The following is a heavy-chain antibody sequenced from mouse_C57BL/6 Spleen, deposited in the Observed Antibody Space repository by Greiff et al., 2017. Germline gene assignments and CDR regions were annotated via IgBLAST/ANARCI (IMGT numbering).Heavy chain of an antibody. CDR1: GYAFSSYW. CDR3: ARPAYYSNYDAMDY. Sequence: LVESGAELVKPGASVKISCKASGYAFSSYWMNWVKQRPGKGLEWIGQIYPGDGDTNYNGKFKGKATLTADKSSSTAYMQLSSLTSEDSAVYFCARPAYYSNYDAMDYWGQGTSVTVSS. V-gene: IGHV1-80*01. D-gene: IGHD2-5*01. J-gene: IGHJ4*01. CDR2: IYPGDGDT.